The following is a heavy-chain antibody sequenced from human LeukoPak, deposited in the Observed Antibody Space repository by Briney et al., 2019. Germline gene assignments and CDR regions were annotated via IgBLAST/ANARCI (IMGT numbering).Heavy chain of an antibody. Sequence: GGCLRLSCAASGFTFNNYAMTWVRRAPGRGLEWVSGISGSGGSTSYADSVKGRFTISRDNSKNTLYLQMNSLRAEDTAVYYCAKGVRGVIRDAFDIWGQGTMVTVSS. J-gene: IGHJ3*02. CDR3: AKGVRGVIRDAFDI. D-gene: IGHD3-10*01. CDR1: GFTFNNYA. CDR2: ISGSGGST. V-gene: IGHV3-23*01.